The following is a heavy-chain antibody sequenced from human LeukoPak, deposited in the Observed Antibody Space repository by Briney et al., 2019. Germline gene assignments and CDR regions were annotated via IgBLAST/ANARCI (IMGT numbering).Heavy chain of an antibody. V-gene: IGHV4-59*01. CDR3: ARGGDSSGYYYPLFDY. CDR2: IYYSGST. D-gene: IGHD3-22*01. J-gene: IGHJ4*02. Sequence: SETLSLTCTVSGGSISSYYWSWIRQPPGKGLEWVGCIYYSGSTNYNPSLKSRVTISVDTSKNQFSLKLSSVTAADTAVYYCARGGDSSGYYYPLFDYWGQGTLVTVSS. CDR1: GGSISSYY.